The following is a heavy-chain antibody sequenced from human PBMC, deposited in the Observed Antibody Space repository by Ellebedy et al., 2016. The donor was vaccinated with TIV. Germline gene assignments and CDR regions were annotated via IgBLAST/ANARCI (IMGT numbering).Heavy chain of an antibody. V-gene: IGHV4-59*01. J-gene: IGHJ5*02. Sequence: MPSETLSLTCTVSGGSITSYYWSWIRQPPGKGLEWIGYIYYSGSTNYNPSLKSRVTISVDTSKNQFSLKLSSVTAADTAVYYCVRGTRWFDPWGQGTLVTVSS. CDR1: GGSITSYY. CDR2: IYYSGST. CDR3: VRGTRWFDP. D-gene: IGHD3-10*01.